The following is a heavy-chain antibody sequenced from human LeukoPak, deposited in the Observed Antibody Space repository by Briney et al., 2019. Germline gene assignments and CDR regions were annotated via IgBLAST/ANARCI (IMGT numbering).Heavy chain of an antibody. D-gene: IGHD6-19*01. CDR2: MNPNSGNT. Sequence: GASVRVSCKTSGYTLTSYDINWVRQATGQGLEWMGWMNPNSGNTGYAQKFQGRVTMTRDTSISTAYMELSSLRSEDTAVYYCARCNITVAGIQTYNWFDPWGQGTLVTVSS. CDR3: ARCNITVAGIQTYNWFDP. J-gene: IGHJ5*02. CDR1: GYTLTSYD. V-gene: IGHV1-8*01.